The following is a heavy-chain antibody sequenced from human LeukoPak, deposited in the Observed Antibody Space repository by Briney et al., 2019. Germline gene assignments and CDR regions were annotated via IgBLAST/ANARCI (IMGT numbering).Heavy chain of an antibody. J-gene: IGHJ4*02. Sequence: GGSLRLSCAASGFTFSNYGIHWVRQAPGKGLEWVAVIWYDGSNKYYADSVKGRFTISRDNSKNTLYLQMNSLRAEDTAVYYCARDWISGGLDYWGQGTLVTVSS. D-gene: IGHD2-2*03. CDR1: GFTFSNYG. V-gene: IGHV3-33*08. CDR2: IWYDGSNK. CDR3: ARDWISGGLDY.